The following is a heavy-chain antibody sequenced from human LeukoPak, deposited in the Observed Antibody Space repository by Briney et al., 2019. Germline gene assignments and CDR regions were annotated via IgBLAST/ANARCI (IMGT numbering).Heavy chain of an antibody. D-gene: IGHD3-10*01. CDR2: ISAYNGNT. CDR3: AKVISDYYYMDV. Sequence: ASVKVSCKASGYTFTSYDINWVRQAPGQGLEWMGWISAYNGNTNYAQKLQGRVTMTTDTSTSTAYMELRSLRSDDTAVYYCAKVISDYYYMDVWGKGTTVTVSS. V-gene: IGHV1-18*01. CDR1: GYTFTSYD. J-gene: IGHJ6*03.